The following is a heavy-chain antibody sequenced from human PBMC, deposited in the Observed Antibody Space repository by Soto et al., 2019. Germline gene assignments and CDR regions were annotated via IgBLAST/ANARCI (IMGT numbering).Heavy chain of an antibody. J-gene: IGHJ4*02. CDR2: INQDGSEK. V-gene: IGHV3-7*04. CDR3: SGGVGDAF. D-gene: IGHD1-26*01. Sequence: EVHLVESGGGLVQTGGSLRLSCAIFESTVSRDWMNWVRQAPGKGLEWVAHINQDGSEKYYVDSVKGRFTISRDNAKKSRDLQRDSRRQADTAVYYCSGGVGDAFWGQGTLGTVSS. CDR1: ESTVSRDW.